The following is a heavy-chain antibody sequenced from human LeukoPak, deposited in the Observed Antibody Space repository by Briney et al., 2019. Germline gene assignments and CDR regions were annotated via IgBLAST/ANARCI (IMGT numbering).Heavy chain of an antibody. Sequence: PSETLSLTCTVSGGSISSYYWGWIRQPSGKGLEWIGTMYYTGSTYYNPSLKSRVTISVDTSQNQFSLKLSSVTATDTAVYYCARHPHSSGWYKDAFDIWGQGTMVTVSS. V-gene: IGHV4-39*01. CDR1: GGSISSYY. D-gene: IGHD6-19*01. CDR3: ARHPHSSGWYKDAFDI. CDR2: MYYTGST. J-gene: IGHJ3*02.